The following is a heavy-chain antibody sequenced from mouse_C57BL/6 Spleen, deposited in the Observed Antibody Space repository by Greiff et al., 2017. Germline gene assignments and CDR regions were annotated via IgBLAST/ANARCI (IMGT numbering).Heavy chain of an antibody. Sequence: DVMLVESGGGLVQPGGSLKLSCAASGFTFSDYGMAWVRQAPRKGPEWVAFISNLAYSIYYADTVTGRFTISRVNAKNTLYLEMSSLRSEDTAMYYCARHGGYDGYYGGFAYWGQGTLVTVSA. CDR3: ARHGGYDGYYGGFAY. V-gene: IGHV5-15*01. J-gene: IGHJ3*01. CDR1: GFTFSDYG. CDR2: ISNLAYSI. D-gene: IGHD2-3*01.